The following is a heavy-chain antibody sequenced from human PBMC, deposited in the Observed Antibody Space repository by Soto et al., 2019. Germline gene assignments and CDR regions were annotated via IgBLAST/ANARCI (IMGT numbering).Heavy chain of an antibody. CDR2: ITTYSTSI. Sequence: EVQLVESGGGLVKPGGSLRLSCAASGFTFSSYSMNWVRQAPGEGLEWVSSITTYSTSIYYADSVKGRFTISRDNAKNSLFLQMNSLRAEGTAVYYCARGYGDYIPDAFNIWGQGTMVTVSS. J-gene: IGHJ3*02. CDR1: GFTFSSYS. CDR3: ARGYGDYIPDAFNI. V-gene: IGHV3-21*01. D-gene: IGHD4-17*01.